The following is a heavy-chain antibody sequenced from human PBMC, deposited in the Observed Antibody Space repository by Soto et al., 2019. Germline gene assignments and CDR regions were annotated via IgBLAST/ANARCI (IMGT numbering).Heavy chain of an antibody. CDR1: GGSFSGYY. V-gene: IGHV4-34*01. D-gene: IGHD3-3*01. J-gene: IGHJ6*03. CDR3: ARHAIFGVVTIPYYMDV. CDR2: INYSGST. Sequence: SETLSLTCAVYGGSFSGYYWSWIRQPPGKGLEWIGEINYSGSTYYNPSLKSRVTISVDTSKNQFSLKLSSVTAADTAVYYCARHAIFGVVTIPYYMDVWGKGTTVTVSS.